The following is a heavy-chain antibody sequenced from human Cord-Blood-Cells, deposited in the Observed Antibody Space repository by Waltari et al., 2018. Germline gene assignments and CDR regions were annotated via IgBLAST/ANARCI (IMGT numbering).Heavy chain of an antibody. D-gene: IGHD2-15*01. Sequence: EVQLVESGGGLVQPGRSLRLSCAASGFTFDDYAMHWVRQAPGNGLEWVSGISWNSGSIGYADSVKGRFTISRDNAKNSLYLQMNSLGADDTALYYCAKGNRYCSGVSCYGDYDYWGQGSLVTVSS. CDR1: GFTFDDYA. CDR2: ISWNSGSI. V-gene: IGHV3-9*01. J-gene: IGHJ4*02. CDR3: AKGNRYCSGVSCYGDYDY.